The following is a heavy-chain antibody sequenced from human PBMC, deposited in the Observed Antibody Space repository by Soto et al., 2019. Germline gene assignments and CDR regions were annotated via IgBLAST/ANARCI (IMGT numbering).Heavy chain of an antibody. D-gene: IGHD1-7*01. V-gene: IGHV5-10-1*01. Sequence: GESLKISCKGSGYSFTSYWISWVRQMPGKGLEWMGRIDPSDSYTNYSPSFQGHVTISADKSISTAYLQWSSLKASDTAMYYCARHIPGTGTTWGQSSGMDVWGQGTTVTVSS. CDR3: ARHIPGTGTTWGQSSGMDV. J-gene: IGHJ6*02. CDR2: IDPSDSYT. CDR1: GYSFTSYW.